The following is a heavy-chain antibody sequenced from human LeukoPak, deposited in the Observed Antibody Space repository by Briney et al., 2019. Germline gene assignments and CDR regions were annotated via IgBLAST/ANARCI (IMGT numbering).Heavy chain of an antibody. V-gene: IGHV1-18*01. Sequence: RASVKVSCKASGYTFTRYGISWVRQAPGQGLEWMGWISAYNGDTNYAQKVQGRVTMTTDTSTSTAYMELRSLRSEDTAVYYCATHPRFGELPHFDYWGQGTLVTVSS. J-gene: IGHJ4*02. CDR1: GYTFTRYG. D-gene: IGHD3-10*01. CDR3: ATHPRFGELPHFDY. CDR2: ISAYNGDT.